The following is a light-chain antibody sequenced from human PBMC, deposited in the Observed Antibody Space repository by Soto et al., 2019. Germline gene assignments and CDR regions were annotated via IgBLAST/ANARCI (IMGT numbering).Light chain of an antibody. CDR1: SSDIGAYKS. CDR3: SSYTSSTTLV. V-gene: IGLV2-14*01. J-gene: IGLJ2*01. CDR2: EVS. Sequence: QSALTQPASLSGSPGQSITLSCTGTSSDIGAYKSVSWYQQHPGKAPKLMIYEVSNRPSGVSNRFSGSKSGNTASLTISGLQSEDEADYYCSSYTSSTTLVFGGGTKLTVL.